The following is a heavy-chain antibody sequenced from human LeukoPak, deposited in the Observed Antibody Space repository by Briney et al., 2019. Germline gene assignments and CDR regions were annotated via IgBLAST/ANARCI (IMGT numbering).Heavy chain of an antibody. CDR1: GGSISSGGYY. CDR2: IYHSGST. CDR3: ARGYCSGGSCYSYNWFDP. D-gene: IGHD2-15*01. J-gene: IGHJ5*02. V-gene: IGHV4-31*03. Sequence: SETLSLTCTVSGGSISSGGYYWSWIRQHPGKGLEWIGFIYHSGSTQYNPSLKSRPTISVDTSKNQFSLKLTSVTAADTAVYYCARGYCSGGSCYSYNWFDPWGQGTLVTVSS.